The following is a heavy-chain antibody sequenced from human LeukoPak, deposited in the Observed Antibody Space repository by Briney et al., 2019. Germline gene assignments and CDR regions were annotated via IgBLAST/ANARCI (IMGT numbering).Heavy chain of an antibody. J-gene: IGHJ5*02. CDR1: GGSISSYY. D-gene: IGHD3-10*01. Sequence: PSETLSLTCTVSGGSISSYYWSWIRQTPGKGLEWIGSFYNSGSTNYNPSLKSRVTISVDKSKNQFSLMLNSVTAADTAVYYCARGGVYYGSGSNWFDPWGQGTLVTVSS. CDR2: FYNSGST. CDR3: ARGGVYYGSGSNWFDP. V-gene: IGHV4-59*12.